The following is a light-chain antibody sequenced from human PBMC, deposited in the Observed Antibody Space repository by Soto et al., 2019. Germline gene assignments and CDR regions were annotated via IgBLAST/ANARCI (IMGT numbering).Light chain of an antibody. V-gene: IGLV2-14*01. J-gene: IGLJ3*02. CDR1: SSDVGGYNY. CDR3: SSYTSSSTWV. Sequence: QSALTQPASVSGSPGQSITISCTGTSSDVGGYNYVSWYQQHPGKAPKLTIYEVSNRPSGVSNRFSGSKSGNTASLTISGLQDEDEADYYCSSYTSSSTWVFGGGTKVTVL. CDR2: EVS.